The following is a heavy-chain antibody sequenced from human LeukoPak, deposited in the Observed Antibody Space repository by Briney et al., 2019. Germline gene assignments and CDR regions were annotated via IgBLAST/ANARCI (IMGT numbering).Heavy chain of an antibody. Sequence: SETLSLTCTVSGGSISSYYWSWIRQPPGKGLEWFGYIYYSGSTNYNPSLKSRVTISVDTSKNQFSLKLSSVTAADTAVYYCARVGSGTYYYYYYMDVWGKGTTVTISS. CDR2: IYYSGST. V-gene: IGHV4-59*01. D-gene: IGHD1-26*01. CDR3: ARVGSGTYYYYYYMDV. J-gene: IGHJ6*03. CDR1: GGSISSYY.